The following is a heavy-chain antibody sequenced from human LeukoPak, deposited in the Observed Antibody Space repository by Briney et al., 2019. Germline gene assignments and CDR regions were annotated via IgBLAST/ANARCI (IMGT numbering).Heavy chain of an antibody. CDR2: INGDGYSI. D-gene: IGHD3-10*01. Sequence: AGGSLRLSCAASGFAFSGYWMHWVRQAPGKGLVWLSRINGDGYSISYADSVKGRFTISRDNAKNTLYLQMNSLRAEDTAVYYCAKNMVRGVIMSSSFDYWGQGTLVTVSS. CDR1: GFAFSGYW. CDR3: AKNMVRGVIMSSSFDY. V-gene: IGHV3-74*01. J-gene: IGHJ4*02.